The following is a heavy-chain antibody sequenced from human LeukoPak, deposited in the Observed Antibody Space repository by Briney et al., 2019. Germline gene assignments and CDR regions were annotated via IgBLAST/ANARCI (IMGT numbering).Heavy chain of an antibody. CDR2: INGSGGST. CDR1: GFTFSSYA. J-gene: IGHJ4*02. V-gene: IGHV3-23*01. Sequence: GSLRLSCAASGFTFSSYAMSWVRQAPGKGLEWVSAINGSGGSTYYADSVKGRFTISRDNSQNTLYLQMNSLRAEDTAVYYCAKDSIAVAGNFDYWGQGTLVTVSS. D-gene: IGHD6-19*01. CDR3: AKDSIAVAGNFDY.